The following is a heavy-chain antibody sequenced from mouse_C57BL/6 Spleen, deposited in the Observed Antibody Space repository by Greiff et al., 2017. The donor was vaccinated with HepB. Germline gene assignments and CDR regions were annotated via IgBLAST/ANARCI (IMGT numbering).Heavy chain of an antibody. CDR1: GIDFSSYW. CDR2: INPDSSTI. D-gene: IGHD1-1*01. CDR3: ARYYYGSSYFDY. Sequence: DVKLVESGGGLVQPGGSLKLSCAASGIDFSSYWMSWVRRAPGKGLEWIGEINPDSSTINYAPSLKDKFIISRDNAKNTLYLQMSKVRSEDTALYYCARYYYGSSYFDYWGQGTTLTVSS. J-gene: IGHJ2*01. V-gene: IGHV4-1*01.